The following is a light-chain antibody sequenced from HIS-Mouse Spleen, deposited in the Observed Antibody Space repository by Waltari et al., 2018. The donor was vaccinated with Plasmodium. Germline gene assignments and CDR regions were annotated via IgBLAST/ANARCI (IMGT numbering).Light chain of an antibody. CDR1: RSVSSN. J-gene: IGKJ1*01. V-gene: IGKV3-15*01. CDR2: GES. Sequence: EIVMTQSPATLSVSPGERATLSCRASRSVSSNLAWYQQKPGQAPRLLIYGESTRATGVPARFSGSGSGTEFTLIISSMQSEDFAVYYCQQYNNWPRGTFGQGTKVEIK. CDR3: QQYNNWPRGT.